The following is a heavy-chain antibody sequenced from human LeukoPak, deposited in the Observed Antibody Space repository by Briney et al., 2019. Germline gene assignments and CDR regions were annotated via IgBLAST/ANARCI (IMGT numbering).Heavy chain of an antibody. V-gene: IGHV5-51*01. J-gene: IGHJ3*02. Sequence: GESLKISCKGSGYSFTSYWIGWVRQMPGKGLEWMGIIYPGDSDTRYSPSFQGQVTISADKSNSTAYLQWSSLKASDTAMYYCARHGSLWLRPNDAFDIWGQGTMVTVSS. CDR1: GYSFTSYW. CDR2: IYPGDSDT. D-gene: IGHD5-12*01. CDR3: ARHGSLWLRPNDAFDI.